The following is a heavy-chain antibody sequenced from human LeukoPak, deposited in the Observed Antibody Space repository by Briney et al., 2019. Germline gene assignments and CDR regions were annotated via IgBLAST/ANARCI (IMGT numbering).Heavy chain of an antibody. J-gene: IGHJ6*03. D-gene: IGHD2-2*01. V-gene: IGHV4-4*07. CDR1: GGSISSYY. Sequence: SETLSLTCTVSGGSISSYYWSWIRQPAGKGLEWIGRIYTSGSTNYNPSLKSRVTMSVDTSKNQFSLKLSSVTAADTAVYYCAKAGYCSSTSCPYYYYYMDVWGKGTTVTVSS. CDR2: IYTSGST. CDR3: AKAGYCSSTSCPYYYYYMDV.